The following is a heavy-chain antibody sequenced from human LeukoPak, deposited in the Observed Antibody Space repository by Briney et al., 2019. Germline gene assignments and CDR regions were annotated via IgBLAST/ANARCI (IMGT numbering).Heavy chain of an antibody. CDR2: INIDVATT. Sequence: GGSLRLSCAASGFTFSGYWMHWVRQAPGKGLEWVSRINIDVATTNYADSVKGRFTISRDNAKNTLHLQMNSLRADDTAVYYCVRGAVGTGVWFDPWGQGTLVTVSS. J-gene: IGHJ5*02. CDR3: VRGAVGTGVWFDP. D-gene: IGHD1-26*01. CDR1: GFTFSGYW. V-gene: IGHV3-74*01.